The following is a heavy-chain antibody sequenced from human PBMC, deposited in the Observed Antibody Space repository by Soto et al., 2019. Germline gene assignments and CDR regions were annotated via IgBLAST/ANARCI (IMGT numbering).Heavy chain of an antibody. V-gene: IGHV4-30-4*01. CDR2: IYYSGST. CDR1: GGSISSGDYY. D-gene: IGHD4-17*01. J-gene: IGHJ4*02. Sequence: QVQLQESGPGLVKPSQTLSLTCTVSGGSISSGDYYWSWIRQPPGKGLEWIGYIYYSGSTYYNPSLKSRVTISVDTSKNQFSLKLSSVTAADTAVYYCARGSTVSGPHTWVCDYWGQGTLVTVSS. CDR3: ARGSTVSGPHTWVCDY.